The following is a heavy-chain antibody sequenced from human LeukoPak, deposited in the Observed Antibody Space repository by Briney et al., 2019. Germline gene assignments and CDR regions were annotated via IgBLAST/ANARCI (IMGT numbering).Heavy chain of an antibody. CDR2: ISGSGGST. V-gene: IGHV3-23*01. Sequence: GGSLRPSCAASGFTFSSYAMSWVRQAPGKGLEWVSAISGSGGSTYYADSVKGRFTISRDNSKNTLYLQMNSLRAEDTAVYYCAKPPHYDSSGYSPYFDYWGQGTLVTVSS. CDR1: GFTFSSYA. D-gene: IGHD3-22*01. J-gene: IGHJ4*02. CDR3: AKPPHYDSSGYSPYFDY.